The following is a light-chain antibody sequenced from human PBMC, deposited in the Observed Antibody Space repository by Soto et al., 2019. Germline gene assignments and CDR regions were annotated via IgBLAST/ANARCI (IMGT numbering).Light chain of an antibody. CDR1: QSVSSY. CDR2: DAS. J-gene: IGKJ4*01. Sequence: EIVLTQSPATLSLSPGERATLSCRASQSVSSYLAWYQQKPGQAPRLLIYDASNRATGVPARFSGSGSGTDFTLTISSLEPEDFAVYYCQQRSNWPLTFVGENKVEIK. V-gene: IGKV3-11*01. CDR3: QQRSNWPLT.